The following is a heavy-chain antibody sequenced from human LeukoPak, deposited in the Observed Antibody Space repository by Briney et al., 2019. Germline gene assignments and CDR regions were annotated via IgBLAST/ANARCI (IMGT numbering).Heavy chain of an antibody. CDR1: GGSISSSSYY. CDR2: IYYSGST. V-gene: IGHV4-39*01. D-gene: IGHD1-26*01. J-gene: IGHJ4*02. CDR3: ARPRGSYFDFDY. Sequence: SETLSLTCTVSGGSISSSSYYRGWIRQPPGKGLEWIGSIYYSGSTYYNPSLKSRVTISVDTSRNQFSLKLSSVTAADTAVYYCARPRGSYFDFDYWGQGTLVTVSS.